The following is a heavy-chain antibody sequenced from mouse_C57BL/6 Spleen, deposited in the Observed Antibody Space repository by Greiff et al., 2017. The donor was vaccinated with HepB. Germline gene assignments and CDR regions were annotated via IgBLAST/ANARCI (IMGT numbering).Heavy chain of an antibody. J-gene: IGHJ2*01. CDR3: ATGYYGSSYDY. CDR2: IHPNSGST. Sequence: QVQLQQSGAELVKPGASVKLSCKASGYTFTSYWMHWVKQRPGQGLEWIGMIHPNSGSTNYNEKFKSKATLTVDKSSSTAYMQLSSLTSEDSAVYYCATGYYGSSYDYWGQGTTLTVSS. CDR1: GYTFTSYW. D-gene: IGHD1-1*01. V-gene: IGHV1-64*01.